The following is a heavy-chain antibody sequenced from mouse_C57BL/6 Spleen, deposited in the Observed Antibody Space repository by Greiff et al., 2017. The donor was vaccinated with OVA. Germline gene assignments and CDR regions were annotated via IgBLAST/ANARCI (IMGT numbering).Heavy chain of an antibody. J-gene: IGHJ3*01. D-gene: IGHD1-1*01. Sequence: QVQLKESGAELMKPGASVKLSCKATGYTFTGYWIAWVKQRPGHGLEWIGEILPGCGSTNYNEKFKGKATFTADTSSNTAYMQLSSRPTEDSASYYCAREVDGSSPCFAYWGQGTLVTVSA. CDR1: GYTFTGYW. CDR2: ILPGCGST. V-gene: IGHV1-9*01. CDR3: AREVDGSSPCFAY.